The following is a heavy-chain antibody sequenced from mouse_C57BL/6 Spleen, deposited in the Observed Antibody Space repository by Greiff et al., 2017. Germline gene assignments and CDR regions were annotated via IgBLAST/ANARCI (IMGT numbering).Heavy chain of an antibody. Sequence: EVQLQQSGPELVKPGASVKISCKASGYSFTGYYMNWVKQSPEKSLEWIGEINPSTGGTTYNQKFKAKATLTVDKSSSTAYMQLKSLTSEDSAVYYCARDYYGSNYAMDYWGQGTSVTVSS. V-gene: IGHV1-42*01. CDR2: INPSTGGT. CDR1: GYSFTGYY. J-gene: IGHJ4*01. D-gene: IGHD1-1*01. CDR3: ARDYYGSNYAMDY.